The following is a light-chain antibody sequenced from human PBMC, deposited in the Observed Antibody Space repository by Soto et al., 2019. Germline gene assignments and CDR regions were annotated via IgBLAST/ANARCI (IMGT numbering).Light chain of an antibody. V-gene: IGKV3-20*01. CDR1: QSVSSNY. J-gene: IGKJ3*01. CDR3: QQYITSPFT. Sequence: ETVLTQSPGTLSLSPGERATLSCRASQSVSSNYLAWYQQKPGQAPRLLIYSASSRATGIPDRFSGSGSGTDFTLTISRLEPEDFAVYYCQQYITSPFTFGPGTKVAI. CDR2: SAS.